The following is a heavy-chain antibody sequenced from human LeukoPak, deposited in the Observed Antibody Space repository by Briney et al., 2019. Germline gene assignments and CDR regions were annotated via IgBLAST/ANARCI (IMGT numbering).Heavy chain of an antibody. CDR1: GFPFSTYA. CDR2: ISNSGAST. Sequence: PGGSLRLSCAASGFPFSTYAMTWVRQAPGKGLEWVSTISNSGASTYYADSVKGRFTISKDSSKNTLYLQMSSLGAEDTAVYYCAEDSRTGSPRAFDYWGQGILVTVSS. V-gene: IGHV3-23*01. J-gene: IGHJ4*02. D-gene: IGHD1-26*01. CDR3: AEDSRTGSPRAFDY.